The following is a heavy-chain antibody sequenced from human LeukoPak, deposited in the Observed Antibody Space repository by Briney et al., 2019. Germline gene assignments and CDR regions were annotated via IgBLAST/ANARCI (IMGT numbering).Heavy chain of an antibody. CDR2: IYDSGST. J-gene: IGHJ5*02. Sequence: PSETLSLTCTVSGGPISGYYWNWIRQPPGKGLEWIGSIYDSGSTYYNPSLKSRVTISVDTSKNQFSLKLNSVTAADTAVYYCARHYGPWGQGTLVTVSS. CDR1: GGPISGYY. V-gene: IGHV4-59*05. D-gene: IGHD3-16*01. CDR3: ARHYGP.